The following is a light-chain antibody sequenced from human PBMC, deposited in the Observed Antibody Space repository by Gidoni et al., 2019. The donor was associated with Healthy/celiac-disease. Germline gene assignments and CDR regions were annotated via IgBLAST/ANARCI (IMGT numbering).Light chain of an antibody. CDR2: AAS. CDR3: QQSYSTPPYT. CDR1: QSISSY. J-gene: IGKJ2*01. Sequence: DIQMTQSPSSLSSVGDRVTITCRASQSISSYLNWYQQKPGKAPKLLIYAASSLQSGVPSRFSGSGSGTDFTLTISSLQPEDFATYYCQQSYSTPPYTFGQGTKLEIK. V-gene: IGKV1-39*01.